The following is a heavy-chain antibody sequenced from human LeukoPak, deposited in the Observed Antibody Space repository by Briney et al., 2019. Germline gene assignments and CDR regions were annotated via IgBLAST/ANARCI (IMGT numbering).Heavy chain of an antibody. J-gene: IGHJ3*02. CDR2: IYYSGST. D-gene: IGHD7-27*01. V-gene: IGHV4-39*07. CDR3: AREAETGGGDAFDI. Sequence: TSETLSLTCTVSGGSISSSSYYWGWIRQPPGKGLEWIGSIYYSGSTYYNPSLKSRVTISVDTSKNQFFLKLSSVTAADTAVYYCAREAETGGGDAFDIWGQGTMVTVSS. CDR1: GGSISSSSYY.